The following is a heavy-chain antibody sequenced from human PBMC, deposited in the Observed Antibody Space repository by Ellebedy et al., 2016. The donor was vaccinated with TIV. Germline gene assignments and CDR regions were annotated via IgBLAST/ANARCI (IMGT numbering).Heavy chain of an antibody. Sequence: GESLKISXAASGFTFSSHSMNWVRQAPGKGLEWVSGISGSGGTTYYADSVKGRFTISRDNSKNTVSLLMNSLRAGDMAVYYCAKGDEFWSGYSPTYYYAMDVWGQGTTVTVSS. J-gene: IGHJ6*02. CDR1: GFTFSSHS. D-gene: IGHD3-3*01. V-gene: IGHV3-23*01. CDR2: ISGSGGTT. CDR3: AKGDEFWSGYSPTYYYAMDV.